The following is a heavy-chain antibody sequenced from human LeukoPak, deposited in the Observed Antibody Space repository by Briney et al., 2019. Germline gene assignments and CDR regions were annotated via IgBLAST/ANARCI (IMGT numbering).Heavy chain of an antibody. CDR1: GFTFSSYG. V-gene: IGHV3-30*02. J-gene: IGHJ3*02. CDR3: AKDRGLGAFDI. D-gene: IGHD3-10*01. CDR2: IRYDGSNK. Sequence: GGSLRLSCAASGFTFSSYGTHWVRQAPGKGLEWVAFIRYDGSNKYYADSVKGRFTISRDNSKNALYPQMNSLRAEDTAVYYCAKDRGLGAFDIWGQGTMVIVSS.